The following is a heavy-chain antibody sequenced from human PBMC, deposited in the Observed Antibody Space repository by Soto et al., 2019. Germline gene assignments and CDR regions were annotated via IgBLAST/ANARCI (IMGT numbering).Heavy chain of an antibody. CDR2: IYHSGST. Sequence: TLSLTCAVSSGSISSSNWWSWVRQPPGKGLEWIGGIYHSGSTNYNPSLKSRVTISVDKSKNQFSLKLSSVTAADPAVYYCAGDGGYCTNGVCPRGFDPWGQGTLVTVSS. V-gene: IGHV4-4*02. CDR3: AGDGGYCTNGVCPRGFDP. D-gene: IGHD2-8*01. CDR1: SGSISSSNW. J-gene: IGHJ5*02.